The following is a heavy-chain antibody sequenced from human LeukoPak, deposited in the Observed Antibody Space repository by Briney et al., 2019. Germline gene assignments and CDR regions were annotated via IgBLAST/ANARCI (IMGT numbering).Heavy chain of an antibody. J-gene: IGHJ5*02. V-gene: IGHV4-4*07. CDR1: GGSISSYY. CDR3: ARDRGSRYDILTGYYGGWFDP. CDR2: IYTSGST. D-gene: IGHD3-9*01. Sequence: SETLSLTCTVSGGSISSYYWSWIRQPAGKGLEWIRRIYTSGSTNYNPSLKSRVTISVDTSKNQFSLKLSSVTAADTAVYYCARDRGSRYDILTGYYGGWFDPWGQGTLVTVSS.